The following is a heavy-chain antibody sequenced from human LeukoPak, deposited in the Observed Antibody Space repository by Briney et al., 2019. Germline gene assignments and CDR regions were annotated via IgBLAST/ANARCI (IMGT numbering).Heavy chain of an antibody. D-gene: IGHD3-10*01. V-gene: IGHV1-18*01. Sequence: VKVSCKASGYTFTSYGISWVRQAPGQGLEWMGWISAYNGNTNYAQKLQGRVTMTTDTSTSTAYMELRSLRSDDTAVYYCARGRRLWFGELSRGADPNNWFDPWGQGTLVTVSS. CDR3: ARGRRLWFGELSRGADPNNWFDP. CDR1: GYTFTSYG. J-gene: IGHJ5*02. CDR2: ISAYNGNT.